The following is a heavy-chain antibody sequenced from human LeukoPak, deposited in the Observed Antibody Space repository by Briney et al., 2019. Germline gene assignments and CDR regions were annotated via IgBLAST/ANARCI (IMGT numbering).Heavy chain of an antibody. CDR2: IIPIFGTA. D-gene: IGHD6-19*01. J-gene: IGHJ4*02. CDR1: GGTFSSYA. CDR3: ARGGSSGWSPLDY. Sequence: SVKVSCKASGGTFSSYAISWVRQAPGQGLEWMGGIIPIFGTANYAQKFQGRVTITTDESTSTAYMELSSLRSEDTAVYYCARGGSSGWSPLDYWGQGTLVTVSS. V-gene: IGHV1-69*05.